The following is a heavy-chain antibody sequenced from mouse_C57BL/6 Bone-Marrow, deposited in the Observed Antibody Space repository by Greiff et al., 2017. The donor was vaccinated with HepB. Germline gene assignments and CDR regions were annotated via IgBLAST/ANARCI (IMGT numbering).Heavy chain of an antibody. Sequence: VQLQQPGAELVKPGASVKLSCKASGYTFTSYWMHWVKQRPGRGLEWIGRIHPNSGSTNYNEKFKSKATLTVDKPSSTAYMQLSSLTSEDSAVYYCARGRQNGLRLDYWGQGTGVTVSA. J-gene: IGHJ3*01. V-gene: IGHV1-62-3*01. CDR1: GYTFTSYW. D-gene: IGHD1-1*01. CDR2: IHPNSGST. CDR3: ARGRQNGLRLDY.